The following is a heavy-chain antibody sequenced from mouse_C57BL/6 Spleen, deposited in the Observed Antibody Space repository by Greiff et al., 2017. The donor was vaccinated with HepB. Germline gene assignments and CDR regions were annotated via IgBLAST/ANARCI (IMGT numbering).Heavy chain of an antibody. V-gene: IGHV5-6*01. J-gene: IGHJ3*01. CDR2: ISSGGSYT. CDR3: ARRAAQAIWFAY. CDR1: GFTFSSYG. D-gene: IGHD3-2*02. Sequence: DVQLVESGGDLVKPGGSLKLSCAASGFTFSSYGMSWVRQTPDKRLEWVATISSGGSYTYYPDSVKGRFTISRDNAKNTLYLQRSSLKSEDTAMYYCARRAAQAIWFAYWGQGTLVTVSA.